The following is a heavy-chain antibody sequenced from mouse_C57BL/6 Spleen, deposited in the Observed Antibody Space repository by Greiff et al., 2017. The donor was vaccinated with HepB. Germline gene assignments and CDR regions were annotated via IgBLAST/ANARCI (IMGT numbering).Heavy chain of an antibody. CDR1: GYTFTSYW. J-gene: IGHJ2*01. Sequence: VQLQQPGTELVKPGASVKLSCKASGYTFTSYWMHWVKQRPGQGLEWIGNINPSNGGTNYNEKFKSKATLTVDKSSSTAYMQLSSLTSEDSAVDYCARGGIYYGNYDYWGQGTTLTVSS. D-gene: IGHD2-1*01. CDR3: ARGGIYYGNYDY. V-gene: IGHV1-53*01. CDR2: INPSNGGT.